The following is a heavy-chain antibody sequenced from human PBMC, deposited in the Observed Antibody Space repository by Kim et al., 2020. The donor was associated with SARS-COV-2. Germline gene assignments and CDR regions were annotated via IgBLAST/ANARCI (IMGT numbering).Heavy chain of an antibody. Sequence: GGSLRLSCAASGFTFSNAYMSWVRQAPGKGLEWVGRIKNKNDGGTTDYAAPVKGRFTISRDDSKNTLYLQMNSLKTEDTAVYYCTTVVLFSYYYYGMDVWGQVTTVTVSS. CDR2: IKNKNDGGTT. V-gene: IGHV3-15*01. J-gene: IGHJ6*02. CDR1: GFTFSNAY. D-gene: IGHD2-21*01. CDR3: TTVVLFSYYYYGMDV.